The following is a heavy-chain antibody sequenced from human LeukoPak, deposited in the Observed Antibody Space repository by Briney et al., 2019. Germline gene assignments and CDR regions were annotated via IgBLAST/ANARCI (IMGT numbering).Heavy chain of an antibody. CDR1: GFTFSSYA. D-gene: IGHD6-6*01. Sequence: GGSLRLSCAASGFTFSSYAMSWVRQAPGKGLEWVSAISGSGGNTYYADSVKGRFTISRDNSKNTLYLQMNSLGAEDTAVYYCAKDSYSSSAVTFDYWGQGTLVTVSS. CDR3: AKDSYSSSAVTFDY. V-gene: IGHV3-23*01. J-gene: IGHJ4*02. CDR2: ISGSGGNT.